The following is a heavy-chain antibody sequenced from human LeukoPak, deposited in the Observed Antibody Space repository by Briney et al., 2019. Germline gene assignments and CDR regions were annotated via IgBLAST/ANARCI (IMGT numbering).Heavy chain of an antibody. D-gene: IGHD4-17*01. V-gene: IGHV3-23*01. Sequence: GGSLRLSCAASGFTFSSYSMNWVRQAPGKGLEWVSAISGSGGSTYYADSVKGRFTISRDNSKNTLYLQMNSLRAEDTAVYYCAKSDGDYDDYFDYWGQGTLVTVSS. CDR2: ISGSGGST. CDR1: GFTFSSYS. CDR3: AKSDGDYDDYFDY. J-gene: IGHJ4*02.